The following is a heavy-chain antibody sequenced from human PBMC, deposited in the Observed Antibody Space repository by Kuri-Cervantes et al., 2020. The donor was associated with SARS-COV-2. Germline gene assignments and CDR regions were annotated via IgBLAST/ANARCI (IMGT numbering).Heavy chain of an antibody. CDR3: ASLGDAGDLSPTFDY. J-gene: IGHJ4*02. Sequence: SVTVSCKAPLGTLSSSAPSWVRQAPGQGLEWRGGIIPIFGTANYAQKFQGRVTITADESTSTAYIELSSLRSEDTAVYYCASLGDAGDLSPTFDYWGQGTLVTVSS. CDR1: LGTLSSSA. D-gene: IGHD3-16*01. V-gene: IGHV1-69*13. CDR2: IIPIFGTA.